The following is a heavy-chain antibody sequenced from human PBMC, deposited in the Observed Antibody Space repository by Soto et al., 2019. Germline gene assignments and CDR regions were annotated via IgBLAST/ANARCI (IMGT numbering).Heavy chain of an antibody. CDR3: ARDPMVEATYYYYYAMDV. D-gene: IGHD3-10*01. CDR1: GFTFSSYA. CDR2: ISYDGTNK. Sequence: GGSLRLSCAASGFTFSSYAMHWVRQAPGKGLEWVAVISYDGTNKYYADSVKGRFTISRDNSKNTLYLQMNSLRAEDTAVYYCARDPMVEATYYYYYAMDVWGQGTTVTVSS. V-gene: IGHV3-30-3*01. J-gene: IGHJ6*02.